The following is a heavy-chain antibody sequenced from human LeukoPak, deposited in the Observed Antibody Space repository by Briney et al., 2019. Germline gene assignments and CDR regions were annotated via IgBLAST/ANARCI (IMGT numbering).Heavy chain of an antibody. CDR3: ARGGNSYGAGNWFDP. J-gene: IGHJ5*02. CDR2: IIPIFGTA. D-gene: IGHD5-18*01. Sequence: GASVKVSCKASGGTFSRYAISWVRQAPGQGLEWMGGIIPIFGTANYAQKFQGRVTITADESTSTAYMELSSLRSEDTAVYYCARGGNSYGAGNWFDPWGQGTLVTVSS. CDR1: GGTFSRYA. V-gene: IGHV1-69*13.